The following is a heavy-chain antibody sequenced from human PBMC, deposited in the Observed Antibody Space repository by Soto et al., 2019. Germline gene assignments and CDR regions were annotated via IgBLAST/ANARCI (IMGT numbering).Heavy chain of an antibody. J-gene: IGHJ4*02. CDR2: IRSEANGGTT. Sequence: TGSGFTFGSYALSWVRQAPGKGLEWVGVIRSEANGGTTDYAASVKGRITISRDDSKSIAYMEINSLQTEDTAVYYCTRYYYESSGYYVYWGQGALVTVSS. V-gene: IGHV3-49*04. CDR1: GFTFGSYA. CDR3: TRYYYESSGYYVY. D-gene: IGHD3-22*01.